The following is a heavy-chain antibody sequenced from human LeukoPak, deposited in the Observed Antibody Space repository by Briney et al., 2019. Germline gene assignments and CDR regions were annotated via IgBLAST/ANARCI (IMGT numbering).Heavy chain of an antibody. CDR1: GYTLTVYY. J-gene: IGHJ6*03. V-gene: IGHV1-2*02. D-gene: IGHD4-23*01. CDR3: ARDYGGNSVVSYYYYMDV. Sequence: ASVKVSCKASGYTLTVYYMHWLRQPHGQGLEWMGWINPNSGGTNYAQKFQDRVTMTRDTSMSAAYMEISRLTYDDTAVYYCARDYGGNSVVSYYYYMDVWGKGTTVTVSS. CDR2: INPNSGGT.